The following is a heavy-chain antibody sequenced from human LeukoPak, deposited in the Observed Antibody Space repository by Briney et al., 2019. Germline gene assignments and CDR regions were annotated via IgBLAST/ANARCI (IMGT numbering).Heavy chain of an antibody. J-gene: IGHJ4*02. CDR1: GYTFTSYD. CDR2: MNPNSGNT. CDR3: ARGRDSSSWYLSALDYFDY. D-gene: IGHD6-13*01. V-gene: IGHV1-8*01. Sequence: GASVKVSCKASGYTFTSYDINWVRQATGQGLEWMGWMNPNSGNTGYAQKFQGRVTMTRNTSISTAYMELSSLRSEDTAVYYCARGRDSSSWYLSALDYFDYWGQGTLVTASS.